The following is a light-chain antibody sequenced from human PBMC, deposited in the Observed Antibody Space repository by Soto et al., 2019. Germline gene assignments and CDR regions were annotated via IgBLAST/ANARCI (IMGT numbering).Light chain of an antibody. J-gene: IGKJ4*01. Sequence: EIVMTQSPATLSVSPGERATLSCRASQSVSSNLAWYQQKPGQAPRLLIYDASNRATGIPARFSGSGSGTDFTLTISSLEPEDIAVYYCQQRSNWRVTVGGGTKVDIK. CDR3: QQRSNWRVT. CDR2: DAS. V-gene: IGKV3-11*01. CDR1: QSVSSN.